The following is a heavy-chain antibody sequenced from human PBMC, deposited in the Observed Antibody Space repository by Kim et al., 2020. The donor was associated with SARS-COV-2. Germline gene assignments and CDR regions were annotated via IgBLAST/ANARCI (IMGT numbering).Heavy chain of an antibody. CDR1: GFTLSRYN. J-gene: IGHJ3*02. V-gene: IGHV3-48*02. D-gene: IGHD2-15*01. Sequence: GGSLRLSCAASGFTLSRYNMHWVRQAPGKGLEWVSYINVDSDPTHYADSVKGRFTASRDNAKNTQFLQMNSLKDEDTALYYCVREPYCSGSTCYGFDMWGQGTMVTVSS. CDR3: VREPYCSGSTCYGFDM. CDR2: INVDSDPT.